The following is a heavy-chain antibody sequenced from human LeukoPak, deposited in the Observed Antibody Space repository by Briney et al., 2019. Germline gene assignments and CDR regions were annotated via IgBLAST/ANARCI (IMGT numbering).Heavy chain of an antibody. CDR2: ISVSNGNT. CDR3: ARVPFLYYDFWSGYPSGNWDGS. J-gene: IGHJ5*02. CDR1: GYRFSNFG. Sequence: GASVKVSCKASGYRFSNFGISWVRQAPGQGLEWMGWISVSNGNTDYAQKVQGRVTMTTDTSTSTAYMELRSLRFDDTAVYYCARVPFLYYDFWSGYPSGNWDGSWGQGTLVTVSS. D-gene: IGHD3-3*01. V-gene: IGHV1-18*01.